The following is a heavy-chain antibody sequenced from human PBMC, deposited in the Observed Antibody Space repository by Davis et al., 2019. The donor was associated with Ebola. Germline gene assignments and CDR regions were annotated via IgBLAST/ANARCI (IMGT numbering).Heavy chain of an antibody. Sequence: GESLKISCAASGFTFSDYYMSWIRQAPGKGLEWVSYISSSSSYTNYADSVKGRFTISRDNAKNSLYLQMNSLRAEDTALYYCAKDAQYYYYGVDVWGQGTTVTVSS. CDR2: ISSSSSYT. CDR3: AKDAQYYYYGVDV. CDR1: GFTFSDYY. J-gene: IGHJ6*02. V-gene: IGHV3-11*05.